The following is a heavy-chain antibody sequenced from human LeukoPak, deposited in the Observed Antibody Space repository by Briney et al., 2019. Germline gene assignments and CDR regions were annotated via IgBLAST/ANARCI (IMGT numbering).Heavy chain of an antibody. CDR1: GGSISNGNW. D-gene: IGHD6-19*01. CDR3: VRGHLVGGWFKYDAFDI. J-gene: IGHJ3*02. V-gene: IGHV4-4*02. Sequence: SETLSLTCAVSGGSISNGNWWSWVRQSPGKGLEWIAEIYQSGSTNYNPSLKSRVTISLDTSKKHFSLKLSSVTAADTAVYYCVRGHLVGGWFKYDAFDIWGQGTMVSVSS. CDR2: IYQSGST.